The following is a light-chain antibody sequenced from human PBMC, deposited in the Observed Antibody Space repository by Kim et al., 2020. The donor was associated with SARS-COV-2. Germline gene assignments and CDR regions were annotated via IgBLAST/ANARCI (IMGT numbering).Light chain of an antibody. CDR1: QGISSN. CDR2: SAF. J-gene: IGKJ4*01. V-gene: IGKV1-9*01. CDR3: QQHHSFPLT. Sequence: IQLTQSPSSLSASVGDTVTITCRASQGISSNLALYQQRPGKAPSLLIYSAFTLHSGVPSRFSGSGSGTDFTLTITSLQPEDFATYHCQQHHSFPLTFGGGTKVDIK.